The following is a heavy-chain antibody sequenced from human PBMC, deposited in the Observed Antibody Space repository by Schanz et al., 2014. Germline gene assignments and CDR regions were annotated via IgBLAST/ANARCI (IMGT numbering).Heavy chain of an antibody. V-gene: IGHV3-30*19. CDR2: ISYDGSNK. CDR1: GFAFSVYG. CDR3: AKQIHYDILTVTRN. Sequence: VQLVESGGGLVKPGGSLRLSCAASGFAFSVYGMHWVRQAPGKGPEWVAVISYDGSNKYYADSVKGRFTISRDNAKNSLYLQMNSLRAEDTAVYYCAKQIHYDILTVTRNWGQGTLVTVSS. D-gene: IGHD3-9*01. J-gene: IGHJ4*02.